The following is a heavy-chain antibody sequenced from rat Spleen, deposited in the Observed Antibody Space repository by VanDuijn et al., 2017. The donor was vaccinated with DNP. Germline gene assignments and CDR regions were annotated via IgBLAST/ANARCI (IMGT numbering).Heavy chain of an antibody. J-gene: IGHJ4*01. CDR2: IWSNGGT. D-gene: IGHD5-1*01. CDR3: TRESWGYVMDA. CDR1: GLSLTSNS. Sequence: QVQLKESGPGLVQPSQTLSLTCTVSGLSLTSNSVSWIRQPPGKGLEWMGVIWSNGGTDYNSAIKSRLSISRDTSKSQVLLRMNSLQTEDTAIYYCTRESWGYVMDAWGQGASVTVSS. V-gene: IGHV2-47*01.